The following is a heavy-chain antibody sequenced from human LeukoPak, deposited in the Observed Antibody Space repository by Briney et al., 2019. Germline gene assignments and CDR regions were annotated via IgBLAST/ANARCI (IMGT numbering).Heavy chain of an antibody. CDR1: GFIFSNYG. J-gene: IGHJ4*02. V-gene: IGHV3-30*02. CDR3: PKDVVGHQWVEDH. Sequence: GGSLRLSCAASGFIFSNYGMHWVRQAPGKGLEWVAFIHYDGPEKYYGDSVRGRFTISRDNSKNTVYLQMNSLRVEDTAVYYCPKDVVGHQWVEDHWGQGTLVTVSS. CDR2: IHYDGPEK. D-gene: IGHD6-19*01.